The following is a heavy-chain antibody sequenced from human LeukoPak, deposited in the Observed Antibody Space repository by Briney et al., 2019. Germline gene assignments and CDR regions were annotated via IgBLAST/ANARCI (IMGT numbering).Heavy chain of an antibody. J-gene: IGHJ4*02. CDR3: AKEPELDYFDY. CDR2: ISSSSSYI. V-gene: IGHV3-21*04. D-gene: IGHD1-14*01. Sequence: ETLSLTCAVSGGSISSGGYSWSWVRQAPGKGLEWVSSISSSSSYIYYADSVKGRFTISRDNAKNSLYLQMNSLRAEDTAVYYCAKEPELDYFDYWGQGTLVTVSS. CDR1: GGSISSGGYS.